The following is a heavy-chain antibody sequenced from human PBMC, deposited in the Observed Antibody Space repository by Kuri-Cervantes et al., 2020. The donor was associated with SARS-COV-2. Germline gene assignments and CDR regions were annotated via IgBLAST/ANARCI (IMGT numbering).Heavy chain of an antibody. CDR3: ARYGAVERDYYYYYGMDV. V-gene: IGHV3-66*01. Sequence: GESLKISCAASGFTVSSNYMSWVRQAPGKGLKRVSVIYSGGSTYYADSVKGRFTISRDNSKNTLYLQMNSLRAEDTAVYYCARYGAVERDYYYYYGMDVWGQGTTVTVSS. CDR2: IYSGGST. D-gene: IGHD1-1*01. J-gene: IGHJ6*02. CDR1: GFTVSSNY.